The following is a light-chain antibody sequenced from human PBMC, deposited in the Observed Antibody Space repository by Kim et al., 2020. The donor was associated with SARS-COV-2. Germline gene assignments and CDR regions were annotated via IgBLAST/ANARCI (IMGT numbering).Light chain of an antibody. CDR1: QSGSSNY. Sequence: YPGERATLSCRASQSGSSNYLAWYQQKPGQAPRLLIYGASSRATGIPDRFSGSGSGTDFTLTITRLEPEDFAVYYCQQYSSSPATFGQGTKVDIK. V-gene: IGKV3-20*01. CDR2: GAS. J-gene: IGKJ1*01. CDR3: QQYSSSPAT.